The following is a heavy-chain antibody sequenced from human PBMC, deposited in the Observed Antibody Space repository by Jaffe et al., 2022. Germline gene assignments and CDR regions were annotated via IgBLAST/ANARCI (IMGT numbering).Heavy chain of an antibody. J-gene: IGHJ4*02. CDR3: AKMEGWLVATIEY. Sequence: EVQLLESGGGLVQPGGSLRLSCAASGFTFRSYAMTWVRQAPGKGLEWVSAISGSGDSTDYADSVKGRFTISRENSKNTVYLQMNSLRAEDTAVYYCAKMEGWLVATIEYWGQGTLVTVSS. CDR2: ISGSGDST. CDR1: GFTFRSYA. D-gene: IGHD5-12*01. V-gene: IGHV3-23*01.